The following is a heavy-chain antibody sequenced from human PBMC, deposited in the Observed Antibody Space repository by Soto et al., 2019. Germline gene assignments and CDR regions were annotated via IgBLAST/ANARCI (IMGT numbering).Heavy chain of an antibody. J-gene: IGHJ4*02. D-gene: IGHD6-19*01. V-gene: IGHV3-48*02. CDR3: ARPGQFGSGWYFSIY. Sequence: EVQLVESGGGLVQPGGSLRLSCAASGFTFSTYSMIWVRQAPGKGLEWLSYISSSSDTIYYADSVKGRFTVSRDNAKNSLYLQMNSLRDEDTAVYYCARPGQFGSGWYFSIYWGQGTLVTVSS. CDR1: GFTFSTYS. CDR2: ISSSSDTI.